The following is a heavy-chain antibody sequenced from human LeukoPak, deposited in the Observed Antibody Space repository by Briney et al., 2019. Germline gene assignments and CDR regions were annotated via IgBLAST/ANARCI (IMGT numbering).Heavy chain of an antibody. CDR2: INPNSGGT. V-gene: IGHV1-2*02. D-gene: IGHD3-9*01. CDR1: GYTFTGYY. Sequence: SVKVSCKASGYTFTGYYMHWVRQAPGQGLEWMGWINPNSGGTNYAQKFQGRVTITADKSTSTAYMELSSLRSEDTAVYYCARTKDYDILTGLDYWGQGTLVTVSS. J-gene: IGHJ4*02. CDR3: ARTKDYDILTGLDY.